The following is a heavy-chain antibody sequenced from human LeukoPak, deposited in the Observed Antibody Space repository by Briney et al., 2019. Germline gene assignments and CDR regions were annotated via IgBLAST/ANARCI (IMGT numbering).Heavy chain of an antibody. Sequence: GGSLRLSCEASGXTFSSYWMTWVRQAPGKGREWVATIKQDASEKYYVDSVRGRFTISRDNAKNSVYLQMNSLRAEDTAVYYCAKAPRCYYDSSGYPYYFDYWGRGTLVTVSS. CDR2: IKQDASEK. J-gene: IGHJ4*02. CDR3: AKAPRCYYDSSGYPYYFDY. V-gene: IGHV3-7*01. D-gene: IGHD3-22*01. CDR1: GXTFSSYW.